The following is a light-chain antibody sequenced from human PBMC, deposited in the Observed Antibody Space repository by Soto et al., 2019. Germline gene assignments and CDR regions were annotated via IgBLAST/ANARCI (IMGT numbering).Light chain of an antibody. CDR2: GAS. Sequence: EILLTQSPASLSLSPGERATLSCRASQSVSTYLAWYQQKPGQAPRLLIFGASTRATGTPARFSGSGSGTEFTLTISSLQSEDFAVYYCQHYYNWPRTFGQGTMVDI. CDR1: QSVSTY. CDR3: QHYYNWPRT. J-gene: IGKJ1*01. V-gene: IGKV3-15*01.